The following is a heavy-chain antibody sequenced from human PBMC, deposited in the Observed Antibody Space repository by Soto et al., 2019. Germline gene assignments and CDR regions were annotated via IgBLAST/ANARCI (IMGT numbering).Heavy chain of an antibody. D-gene: IGHD6-13*01. Sequence: LQLQESGSGLVKPSQTLSLTCGVSGGSINSGDYAWSWIRQPPGKGLEWVGYIYHSGSTYYNPSLKSRVTILVDRSTNQFSLKLSSVTAADTAVYYCAGIRIAAAGGGLDVWGQGTTVTVSS. V-gene: IGHV4-30-2*01. CDR3: AGIRIAAAGGGLDV. J-gene: IGHJ6*02. CDR2: IYHSGST. CDR1: GGSINSGDYA.